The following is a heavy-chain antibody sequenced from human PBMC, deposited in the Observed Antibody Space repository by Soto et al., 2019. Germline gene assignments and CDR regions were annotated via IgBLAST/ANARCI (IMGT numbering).Heavy chain of an antibody. CDR2: ISAYNGNT. D-gene: IGHD2-15*01. Sequence: GASVKVSCKASGYTFTSYGISWVRQAPGQGLEWMGWISAYNGNTNYAQKLQGRVTMTTDTSTSTAYMEPRSLRSDDTAVYYCARGYCSGGSCYFDWFDPWGQGTLVTVSS. CDR1: GYTFTSYG. J-gene: IGHJ5*02. CDR3: ARGYCSGGSCYFDWFDP. V-gene: IGHV1-18*01.